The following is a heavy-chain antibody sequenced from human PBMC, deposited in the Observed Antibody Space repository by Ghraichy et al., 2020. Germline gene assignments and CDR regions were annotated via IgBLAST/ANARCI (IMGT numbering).Heavy chain of an antibody. D-gene: IGHD1-26*01. V-gene: IGHV3-23*01. Sequence: GESLNISCAASGFTFSSYAMSWVRQAPGKGLEWVSTISGTGGSTYYADSVKGRFTISRDNSKNTLYLQMNSLRAEDTAIYYCAKDHSDIVGATTYWGQGTLVTVSS. J-gene: IGHJ4*02. CDR1: GFTFSSYA. CDR3: AKDHSDIVGATTY. CDR2: ISGTGGST.